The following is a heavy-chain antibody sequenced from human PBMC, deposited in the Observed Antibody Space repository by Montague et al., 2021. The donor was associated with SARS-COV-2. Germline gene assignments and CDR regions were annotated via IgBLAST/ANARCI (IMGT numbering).Heavy chain of an antibody. CDR1: GLIVASNY. CDR2: MYSAGNT. D-gene: IGHD5-24*01. V-gene: IGHV3-53*05. J-gene: IGHJ5*02. CDR3: VSRVGYTPS. Sequence: SLRLSCATPGLIVASNYMSWVRQAPGKGLEWVSIMYSAGNTYYSASVKGRFSISSDNSKNTLYLLLNSLRPEDTAVYYCVSRVGYTPSWGQGTLVTVSS.